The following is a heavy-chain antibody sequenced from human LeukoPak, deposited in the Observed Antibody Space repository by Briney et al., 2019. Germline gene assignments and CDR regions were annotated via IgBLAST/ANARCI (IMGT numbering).Heavy chain of an antibody. Sequence: GESLKISCQGSGYSFTSYWIGWARQMPGKGLEWMGIIYPGDSDTRYSPSFQGQVTISADKSISTAYLQWSSLKASDTAMYYCARPSGVTTSEVAFDIWGQGTMVTVSS. V-gene: IGHV5-51*01. J-gene: IGHJ3*02. CDR1: GYSFTSYW. CDR2: IYPGDSDT. CDR3: ARPSGVTTSEVAFDI. D-gene: IGHD4-17*01.